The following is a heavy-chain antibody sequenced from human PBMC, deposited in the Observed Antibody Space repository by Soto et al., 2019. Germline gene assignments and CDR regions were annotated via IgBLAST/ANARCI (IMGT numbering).Heavy chain of an antibody. Sequence: VESLKISCKGSGYSFTTYWIGWVRQMPGKGLEWMGIIYPGDSDTRYSPSFQGQVTISADKSISTAYLHWSSLKASDTAMYYCARVKSIVVPAAIDYWGQGPLVTVSS. D-gene: IGHD2-2*01. CDR1: GYSFTTYW. CDR3: ARVKSIVVPAAIDY. J-gene: IGHJ4*02. CDR2: IYPGDSDT. V-gene: IGHV5-51*01.